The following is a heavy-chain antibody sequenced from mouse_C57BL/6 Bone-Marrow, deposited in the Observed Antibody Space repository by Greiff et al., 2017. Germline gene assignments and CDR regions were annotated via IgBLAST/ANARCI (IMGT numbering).Heavy chain of an antibody. D-gene: IGHD1-1*01. CDR2: INPNNGGT. CDR3: ARFTVVATDFDY. CDR1: GYTFTDYY. Sequence: EVQLQQSGPELVKPGASVKISCKASGYTFTDYYMNWVKQSHGKSLEWIGDINPNNGGTSYNQKFKGKATLTVDKSSSTAYMELRSLTSEDSAVYYCARFTVVATDFDYWGQGTTLTVSS. V-gene: IGHV1-26*01. J-gene: IGHJ2*01.